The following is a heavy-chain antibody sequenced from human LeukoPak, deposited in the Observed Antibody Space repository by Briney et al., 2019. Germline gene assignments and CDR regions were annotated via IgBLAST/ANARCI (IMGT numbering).Heavy chain of an antibody. CDR3: ARETQGRWFDP. CDR2: IYYSGST. Sequence: SETLSLTCAVSGGSIGGYYWSWIRQPPGKGLEWIGYIYYSGSTKYNPSLKSRVTISVDTSKNQFSLKLSSVTAADTAVYYCARETQGRWFDPWGQGTLVTVSS. V-gene: IGHV4-59*12. CDR1: GGSIGGYY. J-gene: IGHJ5*02. D-gene: IGHD3-10*01.